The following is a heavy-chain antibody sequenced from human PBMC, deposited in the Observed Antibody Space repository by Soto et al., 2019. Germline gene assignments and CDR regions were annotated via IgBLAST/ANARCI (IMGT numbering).Heavy chain of an antibody. J-gene: IGHJ5*02. CDR3: ASVGFP. D-gene: IGHD1-26*01. V-gene: IGHV1-69*13. CDR1: GGTFSSFA. Sequence: SVKVSCKASGGTFSSFAISWVRQAPGHGLEWMGGIVPMFGTVNYAQKLQDRVTIIADESTTTVYMELSSLRSEDTAMYYCASVGFPWGQGTLVTVPS. CDR2: IVPMFGTV.